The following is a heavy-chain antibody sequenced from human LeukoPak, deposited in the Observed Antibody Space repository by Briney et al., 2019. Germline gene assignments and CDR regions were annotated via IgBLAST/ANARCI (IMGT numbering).Heavy chain of an antibody. CDR2: IYHSGNT. CDR3: ARRESRAEGDWFDP. CDR1: GGSISSSNW. J-gene: IGHJ5*02. V-gene: IGHV4-4*02. Sequence: PSGTLSLTCAVSGGSISSSNWWSWVRQPPGKGLEWLGEIYHSGNTNYNPSLKSRVTLSVDKSKNQFSLKLTSVTAADTAVYYYARRESRAEGDWFDPWGQGTLVTVS. D-gene: IGHD2-2*01.